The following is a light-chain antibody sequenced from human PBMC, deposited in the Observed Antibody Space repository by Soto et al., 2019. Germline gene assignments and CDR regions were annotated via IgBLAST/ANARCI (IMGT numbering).Light chain of an antibody. J-gene: IGKJ1*01. CDR2: AAS. CDR3: QVRDVWPS. Sequence: EIVLTQSPGTLSLSPGERATLACRASQSVTFLAWFQQKPGQAPRLLIYAASSRATGIPDRFRGSGSGTDFTLTISSLELEDIAVYYCQVRDVWPSFGQGTKVEIK. V-gene: IGKV3-11*01. CDR1: QSVTF.